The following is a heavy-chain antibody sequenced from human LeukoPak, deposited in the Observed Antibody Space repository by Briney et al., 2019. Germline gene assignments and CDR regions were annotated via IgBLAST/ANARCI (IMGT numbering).Heavy chain of an antibody. J-gene: IGHJ4*02. Sequence: PSETLSLTCTVSGGSISSYYGSWIRQPPGKGLEWIGYIYYSGSTNYNPSLKSRVTISVDASKNQFSLKLSSVTAADTAVYYCARVRGALRVPDYWGQGTLVTVSS. D-gene: IGHD1-26*01. V-gene: IGHV4-59*01. CDR3: ARVRGALRVPDY. CDR1: GGSISSYY. CDR2: IYYSGST.